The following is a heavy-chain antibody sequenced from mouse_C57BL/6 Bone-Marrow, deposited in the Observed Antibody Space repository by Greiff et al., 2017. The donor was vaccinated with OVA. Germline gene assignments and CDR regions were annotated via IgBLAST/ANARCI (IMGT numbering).Heavy chain of an antibody. CDR2: IDHESYDN. CDR1: GFNINDDY. J-gene: IGHJ3*01. CDR3: TKIAY. Sequence: VQLQQSGAELVRPGDSVKLSCTVSGFNINDDYIHWVKQRPEQGLEWIGWIDHESYDNETASKLQGKATLTADTSSNPAYLQLSSLTSEDTAVYYCTKIAYWGRGTLVTVSA. V-gene: IGHV14-4*01.